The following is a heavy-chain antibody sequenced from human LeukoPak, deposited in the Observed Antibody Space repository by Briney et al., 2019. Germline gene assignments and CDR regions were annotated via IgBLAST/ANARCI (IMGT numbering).Heavy chain of an antibody. Sequence: KSGGSLRLSCAASGFTFSSYGMSWVRQAPGKGLEWVSAISGSGGSTYYADSVKGRFTISRDNSKNTLYLQMNSLRAEDTAVYYCAKSGVVVVVAATHYYYYYMDVWGKGTTVTISS. CDR2: ISGSGGST. CDR1: GFTFSSYG. J-gene: IGHJ6*03. V-gene: IGHV3-23*01. CDR3: AKSGVVVVVAATHYYYYYMDV. D-gene: IGHD2-15*01.